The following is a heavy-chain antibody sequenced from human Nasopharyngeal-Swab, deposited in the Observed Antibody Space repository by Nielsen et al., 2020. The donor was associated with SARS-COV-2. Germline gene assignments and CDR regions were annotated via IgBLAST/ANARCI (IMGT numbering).Heavy chain of an antibody. CDR3: AKGYSGSYYALYYYYYMDV. CDR2: ISGGGGST. Sequence: GRSLRPSRPPSRFSFSSYSMSWVRQAPGKGLEWVSAISGGGGSTYYADSVKGRFTISRDNSKNTLYLQMNSLRAEDTAVCYCAKGYSGSYYALYYYYYMDVWGKGTTVTVSS. D-gene: IGHD1-26*01. J-gene: IGHJ6*03. CDR1: RFSFSSYS. V-gene: IGHV3-23*01.